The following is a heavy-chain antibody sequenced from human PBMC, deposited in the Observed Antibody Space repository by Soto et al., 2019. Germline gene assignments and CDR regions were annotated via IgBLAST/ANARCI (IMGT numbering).Heavy chain of an antibody. CDR3: AKGIAARPHPDAFDI. CDR1: GFTFSSYA. V-gene: IGHV3-23*01. Sequence: GGSLRLSCAASGFTFSSYAMSWVRQAPGKGLEWVSAISGSGGSTYYADSVKGRFTISRDNSKNTLYLQMNSLRAEDTAVYYYAKGIAARPHPDAFDIWGQGTMVTVSS. J-gene: IGHJ3*02. CDR2: ISGSGGST. D-gene: IGHD6-6*01.